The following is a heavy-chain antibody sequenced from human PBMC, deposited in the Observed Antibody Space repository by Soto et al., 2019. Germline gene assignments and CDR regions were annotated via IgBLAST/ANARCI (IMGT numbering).Heavy chain of an antibody. D-gene: IGHD3-22*01. V-gene: IGHV3-30*18. CDR3: AKDVMVISSRQFDYYYYYGMDV. CDR2: ISYDGSNK. Sequence: QVQLVESGGGVVQPGRSLRLSCAASGFTFSSYGMHWVRQAPGKGLEWVAVISYDGSNKYYADSVKGRFTISRDNSKNTLYLQMNSLRAEDTAVYYCAKDVMVISSRQFDYYYYYGMDVWGQGTTVTVSS. J-gene: IGHJ6*02. CDR1: GFTFSSYG.